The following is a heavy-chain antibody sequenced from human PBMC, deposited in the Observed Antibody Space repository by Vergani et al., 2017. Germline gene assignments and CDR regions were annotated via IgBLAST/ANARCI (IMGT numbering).Heavy chain of an antibody. CDR2: IYSSGST. J-gene: IGHJ4*02. CDR1: GGSISSYY. V-gene: IGHV4-59*01. D-gene: IGHD6-6*01. Sequence: QVQLQESGPGLVKPSETLSLTCTVSGGSISSYYWSWIRQPPGKGLECIGYIYSSGSTNYNPSLKSRVTISVDTSKNQFSLKLSSVTAVDTAVYYCARWGLAARPFPTLDWGQGTLVTVSS. CDR3: ARWGLAARPFPTLD.